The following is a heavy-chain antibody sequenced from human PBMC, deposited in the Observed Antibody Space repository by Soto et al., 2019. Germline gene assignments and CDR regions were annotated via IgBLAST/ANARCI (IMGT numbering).Heavy chain of an antibody. CDR2: ISWNSGSI. D-gene: IGHD6-19*01. CDR3: AKSHTTSASYVTTYS. Sequence: LGGSLRLSCAASGFTFGDYAMQWVRQAPGKGLEWVSAISWNSGSIDYADSVKGRFTISRDNAKNSLYLQMNSLRAEDTALYYCAKSHTTSASYVTTYSCCQRAPLPTSS. CDR1: GFTFGDYA. V-gene: IGHV3-9*01. J-gene: IGHJ5*01.